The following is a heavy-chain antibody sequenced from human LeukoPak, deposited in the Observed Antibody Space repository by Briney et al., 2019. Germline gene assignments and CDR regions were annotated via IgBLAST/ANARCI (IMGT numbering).Heavy chain of an antibody. CDR2: VPYGETNN. Sequence: GMSLRLSCAASGFTFRAYAMHWVRHPPGKGLEWVALVPYGETNNYYADSVKGRFTISRDNSKNLLYLQMNSLRAEDTAVYYCARVDSSSLDAFDIWGQGTMVTVSS. D-gene: IGHD6-13*01. V-gene: IGHV3-30*04. J-gene: IGHJ3*02. CDR3: ARVDSSSLDAFDI. CDR1: GFTFRAYA.